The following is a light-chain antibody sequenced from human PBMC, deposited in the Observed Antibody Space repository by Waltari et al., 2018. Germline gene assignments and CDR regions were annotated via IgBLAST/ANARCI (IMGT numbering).Light chain of an antibody. CDR2: GAS. V-gene: IGKV3-20*01. Sequence: EIVLTQSPGTLSLYPRERATLSCRASQTFRSSYLAWYQQKPGQAPRLLIYGASTRAAGCPVRFSGSGSGTDFTLTISRLEPEDFAVYYCQHYGTSPPLTFGGGTKVEIK. J-gene: IGKJ4*01. CDR3: QHYGTSPPLT. CDR1: QTFRSSY.